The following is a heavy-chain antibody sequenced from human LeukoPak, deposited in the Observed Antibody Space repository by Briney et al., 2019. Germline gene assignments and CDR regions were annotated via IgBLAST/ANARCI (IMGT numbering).Heavy chain of an antibody. Sequence: GGSLRLSCAASGFTFSSYWMHWVRQAPGKGLVWVSRINSDGSSTSYADSVKGRFTISRDNAKNTLYLQMNSLRAEDTAVYYCASYYYGSGSYYNVWDYWGQGTLVTVSS. CDR1: GFTFSSYW. V-gene: IGHV3-74*01. D-gene: IGHD3-10*01. CDR2: INSDGSST. J-gene: IGHJ4*02. CDR3: ASYYYGSGSYYNVWDY.